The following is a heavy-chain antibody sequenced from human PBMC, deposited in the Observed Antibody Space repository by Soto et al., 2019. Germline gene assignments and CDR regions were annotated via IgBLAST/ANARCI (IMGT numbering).Heavy chain of an antibody. J-gene: IGHJ3*01. CDR2: IYHSGSP. CDR3: ARKPDVATAKVGGGYVFDV. CDR1: SGSIXXXXX. D-gene: IGHD3-16*01. Sequence: QVQLQESGPGLVKPSGTLSLTCAASSGSIXXXXXXXXXXXXXXXXLQWIGDIYHSGSPKYNPSLKSRVSISIDKSKDRFFLNLTSVTAADTAVYYCARKPDVATAKVGGGYVFDVWGQGTMVTVSS. V-gene: IGHV4-4*02.